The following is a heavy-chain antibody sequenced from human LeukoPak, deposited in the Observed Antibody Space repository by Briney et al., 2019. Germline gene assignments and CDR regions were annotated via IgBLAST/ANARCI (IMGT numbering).Heavy chain of an antibody. V-gene: IGHV1-18*01. J-gene: IGHJ6*02. D-gene: IGHD6-19*01. CDR2: ISAYNGNT. Sequence: ASVKVSCKASGYTFTSYGISWVRQAPGQGLEWMGWISAYNGNTNYAQKLQGRVTMTTDTSTSTAYMELRSLRSDDTAVYYCARDQIGAVAGLVGYYYYYGMDVWGQGTTVTVSS. CDR3: ARDQIGAVAGLVGYYYYYGMDV. CDR1: GYTFTSYG.